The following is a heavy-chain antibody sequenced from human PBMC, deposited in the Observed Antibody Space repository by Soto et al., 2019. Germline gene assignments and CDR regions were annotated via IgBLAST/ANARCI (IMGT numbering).Heavy chain of an antibody. CDR1: GYSISSGYY. Sequence: PSETLSLTCAVSGYSISSGYYGAWIRQSPGKGLEWIGSIYYSGRNFYNPSLKSRVTMSVDTSNNQFSLKLTSVTAADTAVYFCARGGQYNWNYGWFDPWGQGTLVTSPQ. D-gene: IGHD1-7*01. CDR2: IYYSGRN. V-gene: IGHV4-38-2*01. CDR3: ARGGQYNWNYGWFDP. J-gene: IGHJ5*02.